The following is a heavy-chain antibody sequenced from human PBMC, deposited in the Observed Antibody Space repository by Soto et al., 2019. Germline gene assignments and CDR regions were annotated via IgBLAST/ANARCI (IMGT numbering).Heavy chain of an antibody. CDR1: GGSFSGYY. CDR2: INHSGST. CDR3: ARRLLLWYYFDS. D-gene: IGHD3-10*01. V-gene: IGHV4-34*01. J-gene: IGHJ4*02. Sequence: VQLQQWGAGLLKPSETLSLTCAVYGGSFSGYYWSWIRQPPGKGLEWIGEINHSGSTNYNPSLKSRVTISVDTSKNQFSLKLSSVTAADTALYYCARRLLLWYYFDSWDQGTLVTVSS.